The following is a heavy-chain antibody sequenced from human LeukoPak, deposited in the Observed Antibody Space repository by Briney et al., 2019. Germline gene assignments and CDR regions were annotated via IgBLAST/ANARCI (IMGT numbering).Heavy chain of an antibody. CDR2: INADNGGT. V-gene: IGHV1-2*02. D-gene: IGHD2-8*01. Sequence: ASVKVSCKASGYTFTGYYIHWVRQAPGQGLEWMGWINADNGGTRYAEKFQGRVTMTRDTSISTVCMELSRLTSDDTALYYCARGHCTNAICRTFDYWGQGTLVTVSS. J-gene: IGHJ4*02. CDR1: GYTFTGYY. CDR3: ARGHCTNAICRTFDY.